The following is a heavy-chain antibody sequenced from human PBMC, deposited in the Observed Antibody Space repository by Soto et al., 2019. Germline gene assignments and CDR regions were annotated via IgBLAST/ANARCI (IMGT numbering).Heavy chain of an antibody. Sequence: EVQLVESGGGLVQPGGSLRLSCAASGFTFSSYWMSWVRQAPGKGLEWVANIKQDGSEKYYVDSVKGRFTISRDNAKNSLYLQMNSLRAEDTAVYYCAREVVPAATQTTSYWGQGTLVTVSS. D-gene: IGHD2-2*01. CDR3: AREVVPAATQTTSY. CDR1: GFTFSSYW. V-gene: IGHV3-7*05. CDR2: IKQDGSEK. J-gene: IGHJ4*02.